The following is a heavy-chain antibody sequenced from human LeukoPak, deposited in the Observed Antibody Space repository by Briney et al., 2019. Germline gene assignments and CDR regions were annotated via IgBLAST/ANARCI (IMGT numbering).Heavy chain of an antibody. J-gene: IGHJ6*03. CDR3: ARAAPYYYDSSGFYYMDV. V-gene: IGHV3-21*01. Sequence: GGSLRLSCVASGFTFSSYAMSWVRQAPRKGLEWVSSISSSSSYIYYADSVKGRFTISRDNAKNSLYLQMNSLRAEDTAVYYCARAAPYYYDSSGFYYMDVWGKGTTVTVSS. D-gene: IGHD3-22*01. CDR1: GFTFSSYA. CDR2: ISSSSSYI.